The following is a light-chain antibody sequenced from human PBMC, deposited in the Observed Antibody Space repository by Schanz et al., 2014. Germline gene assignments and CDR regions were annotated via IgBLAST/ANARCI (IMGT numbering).Light chain of an antibody. Sequence: EIVLAQSPATLSLSPGERATLSCGASQSVSSGYLAWYQQKPGLTPRLLIYDASSRATGIPDRFSGSWSGTDFTLTISRLEPEDFAVYYCQQYGSSPWTFGQGTKVEIK. CDR1: QSVSSGY. CDR2: DAS. V-gene: IGKV3D-20*01. CDR3: QQYGSSPWT. J-gene: IGKJ1*01.